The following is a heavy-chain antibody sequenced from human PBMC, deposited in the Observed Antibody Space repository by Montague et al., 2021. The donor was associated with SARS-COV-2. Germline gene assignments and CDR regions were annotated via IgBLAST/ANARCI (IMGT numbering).Heavy chain of an antibody. J-gene: IGHJ4*02. CDR3: ARAPNSSSSWYGYFDY. D-gene: IGHD6-13*01. V-gene: IGHV4-59*01. CDR2: INYSGST. Sequence: SETLSLTCTVSGDSMNNYYWSWIRQPPGKGLEWIGYINYSGSTHYNPSLQSRVTLSKDTSKNQFSLRLTSVTAADTAVYFCARAPNSSSSWYGYFDYWGQGTLVTVSS. CDR1: GDSMNNYY.